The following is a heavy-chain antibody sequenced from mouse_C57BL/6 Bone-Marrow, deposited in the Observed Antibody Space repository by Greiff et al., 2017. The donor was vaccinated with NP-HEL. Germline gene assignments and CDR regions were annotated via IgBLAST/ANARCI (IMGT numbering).Heavy chain of an antibody. Sequence: EVQLVESGEGLVKPGGSLKLSCAASGFTFSSYAMSWVRQTPEKRLEWVAYISSGGDYIYYADTVKGRFTISRDNARNTLYLQRSSLKSEDTAMYYCTRVNWDGFAYGGQGTLVTVSA. CDR3: TRVNWDGFAY. D-gene: IGHD4-1*01. V-gene: IGHV5-9-1*02. CDR2: ISSGGDYI. CDR1: GFTFSSYA. J-gene: IGHJ3*01.